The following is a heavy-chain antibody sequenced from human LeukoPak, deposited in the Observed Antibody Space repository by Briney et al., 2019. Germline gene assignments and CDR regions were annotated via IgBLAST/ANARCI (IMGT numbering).Heavy chain of an antibody. J-gene: IGHJ4*02. CDR1: GFTFSTYL. CDR2: LKRDGSVE. D-gene: IGHD4-23*01. CDR3: ATSADSPGNS. V-gene: IGHV3-7*01. Sequence: GGSLRLSCVAPGFTFSTYLMSSVRQAPGKGLERVAHLKRDGSVEYYVDSVKGRFNISRDNAKNSLYLQMTNLRAEDTAVYYCATSADSPGNSWGQGSLITVSS.